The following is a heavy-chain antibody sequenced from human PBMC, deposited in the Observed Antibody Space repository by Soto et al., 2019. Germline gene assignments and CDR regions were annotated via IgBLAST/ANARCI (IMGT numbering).Heavy chain of an antibody. CDR1: GFTFSSYG. D-gene: IGHD5-12*01. CDR2: ISYDGSNK. Sequence: QVQLVESGGGVVQPGRSLRLSCAASGFTFSSYGMHWVRQAPGKGREWVAVISYDGSNKYYADSVKGRFTISRDNSKNTLYLQMNSLRAEDTAVYYCAKDLEPKLDIVATSYFDYWGQGTLVTVSS. J-gene: IGHJ4*02. CDR3: AKDLEPKLDIVATSYFDY. V-gene: IGHV3-30*18.